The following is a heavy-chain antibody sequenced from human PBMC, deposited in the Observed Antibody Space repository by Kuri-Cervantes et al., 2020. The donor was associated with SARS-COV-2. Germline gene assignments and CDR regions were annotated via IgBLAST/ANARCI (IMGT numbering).Heavy chain of an antibody. J-gene: IGHJ4*02. CDR1: GGSFSGYY. Sequence: SQTLSLTCAVYGGSFSGYYWSWIRQPPGKGLEWIGYIYYSGSTYYNPSLKSRVTISVDTSKNQFSLKLSSVTAADTAVYYCARVDGTGGYSYGFPLYFGYWGQGTLVTVSS. CDR3: ARVDGTGGYSYGFPLYFGY. D-gene: IGHD5-18*01. V-gene: IGHV4-30-4*08. CDR2: IYYSGST.